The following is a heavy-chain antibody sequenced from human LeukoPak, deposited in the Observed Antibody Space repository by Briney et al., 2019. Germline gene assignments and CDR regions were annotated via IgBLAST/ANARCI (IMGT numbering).Heavy chain of an antibody. CDR1: GGSISSGGYS. V-gene: IGHV4-30-2*01. CDR2: IYHSGST. J-gene: IGHJ4*02. CDR3: ARENSGSYREFDY. D-gene: IGHD1-26*01. Sequence: SQTLSLTSAVSGGSISSGGYSWSWTRQPPGKGLEWIGYIYHSGSTYYNPSLKGRVTISVDRSKNQFSLKLSSVTAADTAVFYCARENSGSYREFDYWGQGTLVTVSS.